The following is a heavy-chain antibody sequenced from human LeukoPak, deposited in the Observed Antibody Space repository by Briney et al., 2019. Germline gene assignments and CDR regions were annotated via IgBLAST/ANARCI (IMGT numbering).Heavy chain of an antibody. CDR2: IYSGGST. Sequence: GGSLRLSCAASGFTVSSNYMSWVRQAAGKGLEWDSVIYSGGSTYYANSVKGRFTISRDNSKNTLYLQMNSLRAEDTAVYCCARSGGDWDDYFDYWGQGTLVTVSS. J-gene: IGHJ4*02. D-gene: IGHD2-21*02. CDR1: GFTVSSNY. V-gene: IGHV3-53*01. CDR3: ARSGGDWDDYFDY.